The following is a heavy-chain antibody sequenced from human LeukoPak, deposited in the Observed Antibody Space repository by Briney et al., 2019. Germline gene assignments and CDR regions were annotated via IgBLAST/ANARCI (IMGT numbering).Heavy chain of an antibody. CDR2: ISYTGNT. CDR3: ARWAHSYGYWFDP. CDR1: GGSISTGAYY. V-gene: IGHV4-31*03. Sequence: PSQTLSLTCTVSGGSISTGAYYWGWIRQHPEKGLEWLGHISYTGNTYYNPSLKSRMTMSLDTSENQFSLRVSSVTAADTAVYYCARWAHSYGYWFDPWGQGTLVTVSS. J-gene: IGHJ5*02. D-gene: IGHD5-18*01.